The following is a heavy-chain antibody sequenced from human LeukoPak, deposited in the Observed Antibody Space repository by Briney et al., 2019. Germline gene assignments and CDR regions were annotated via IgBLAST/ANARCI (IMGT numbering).Heavy chain of an antibody. D-gene: IGHD4-17*01. CDR2: INPSGGST. V-gene: IGHV1-46*01. CDR3: ARDLSPLYYGDHDDGVMDY. J-gene: IGHJ4*02. CDR1: GYTFTSYY. Sequence: ASVKVSCKASGYTFTSYYMHWVRQAPGQGLEWMGIINPSGGSTSYAQKFQGRVTMTRDTSTSTVYMELSSLRSEDTAVYYCARDLSPLYYGDHDDGVMDYWGQGTLVTVSS.